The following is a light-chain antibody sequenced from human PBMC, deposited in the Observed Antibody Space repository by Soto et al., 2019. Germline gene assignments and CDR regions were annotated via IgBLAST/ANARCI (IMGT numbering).Light chain of an antibody. CDR3: QQRCNWPLA. J-gene: IGKJ4*01. CDR2: DAS. V-gene: IGKV3-11*01. Sequence: EIVLTQSPPTLSLFPGERATLSCRASQSVSSYLAWYQQKPGQAPRLLIYDASHRATGIPARFSGSGSGTDFTLTISSLEPEDFAVYYCQQRCNWPLAFGGGTKVEIK. CDR1: QSVSSY.